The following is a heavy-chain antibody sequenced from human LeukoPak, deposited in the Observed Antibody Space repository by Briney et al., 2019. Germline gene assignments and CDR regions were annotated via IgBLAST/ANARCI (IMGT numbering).Heavy chain of an antibody. CDR3: AKGSSVLRFLEWLLPLDY. Sequence: PGGSLRLSCAASGFTFSSYAMSWVRQAPGKGLEWVSAISGSGGSTYYADSVKGRFTISRDNSKNTLYLQMNSLRAEDTAVYYCAKGSSVLRFLEWLLPLDYWGQGTLVTVSS. CDR1: GFTFSSYA. D-gene: IGHD3-3*01. V-gene: IGHV3-23*01. CDR2: ISGSGGST. J-gene: IGHJ4*02.